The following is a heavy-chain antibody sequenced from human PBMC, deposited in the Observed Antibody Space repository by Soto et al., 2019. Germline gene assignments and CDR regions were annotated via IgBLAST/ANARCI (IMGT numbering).Heavy chain of an antibody. Sequence: QVQLVESGGGVVQPGRSLRLSCAASGFTFSSYGMHWVRQAPGKGLEWVAVISYDGSNKYYADSVKGRFTISRDNSKNTLYLQMNSLRAEDTAVYYCAKALLGVGAIDYWGQGTLVTVSS. CDR2: ISYDGSNK. J-gene: IGHJ4*02. D-gene: IGHD1-26*01. V-gene: IGHV3-30*18. CDR1: GFTFSSYG. CDR3: AKALLGVGAIDY.